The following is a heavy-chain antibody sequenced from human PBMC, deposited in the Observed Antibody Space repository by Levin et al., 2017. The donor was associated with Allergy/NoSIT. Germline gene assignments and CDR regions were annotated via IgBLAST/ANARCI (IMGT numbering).Heavy chain of an antibody. J-gene: IGHJ4*02. CDR3: AKHGVGYGWDTGDY. V-gene: IGHV5-51*01. CDR1: GYSFTNYW. D-gene: IGHD5-18*01. Sequence: GESLKISCQTSGYSFTNYWIGWVRQMPGKGLEWIGVTHPGTSETRHGPSFQGHVTISFAKTVSTAYLQRSRLRASDTAIYYGAKHGVGYGWDTGDYWGQGTLVTVSS. CDR2: THPGTSET.